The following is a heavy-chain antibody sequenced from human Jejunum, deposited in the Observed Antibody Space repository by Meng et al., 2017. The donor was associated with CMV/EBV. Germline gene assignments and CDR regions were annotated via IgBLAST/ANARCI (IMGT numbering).Heavy chain of an antibody. CDR3: MRAHPLGT. Sequence: LSCASSGFTFRTHWMSWVRQTPGRGPEWVANIKEDGSDISYVDSVRGRFTISRDNAKNSLYLQMNSLTAEDTALYYCMRAHPLGTWGQGTLVTVSS. D-gene: IGHD7-27*01. V-gene: IGHV3-7*04. J-gene: IGHJ4*02. CDR1: GFTFRTHW. CDR2: IKEDGSDI.